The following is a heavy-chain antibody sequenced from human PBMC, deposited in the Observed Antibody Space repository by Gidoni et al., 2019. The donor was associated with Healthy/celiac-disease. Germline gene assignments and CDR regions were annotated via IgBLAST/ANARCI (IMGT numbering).Heavy chain of an antibody. CDR3: ARLGFNDFWSGYEYYFDY. CDR1: GFTFSSYS. V-gene: IGHV3-48*02. J-gene: IGHJ4*02. D-gene: IGHD3-3*01. CDR2: ISSSSSTI. Sequence: EVQLVESGGGLVQPGGSLRLSCAASGFTFSSYSMNWVRQAPGKGLEWVSYISSSSSTIYYADSVKGRFTISRDNAKNSLYLQMNSLRDEDTAVYYCARLGFNDFWSGYEYYFDYWGQGTLVTVSS.